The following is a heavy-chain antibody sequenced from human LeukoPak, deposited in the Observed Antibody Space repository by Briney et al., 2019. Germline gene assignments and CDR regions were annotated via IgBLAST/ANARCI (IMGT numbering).Heavy chain of an antibody. CDR2: ISGSGDSP. V-gene: IGHV3-23*01. CDR3: AKLGRYQLPLDDY. CDR1: GFTFSTYT. Sequence: GGSLRLSCAASGFTFSTYTMYWVRQAPGKGLEWVSDISGSGDSPYYADSVKGRFTISRDNSRNTLYLQMGSLRADDTAVYYCAKLGRYQLPLDDYWGQGTLVTVSS. J-gene: IGHJ4*02. D-gene: IGHD2-2*01.